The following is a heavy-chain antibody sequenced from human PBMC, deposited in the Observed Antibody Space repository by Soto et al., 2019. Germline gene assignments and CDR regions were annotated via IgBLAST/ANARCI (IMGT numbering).Heavy chain of an antibody. V-gene: IGHV5-10-1*01. J-gene: IGHJ6*02. CDR2: IDPSDSYT. Sequence: PGESLKISCKGSGYSFTSYWISWVRQMTGKGLEWMGRIDPSDSYTNYSPSSQGHVTISADKSISTAYLQWSSLKASDTAMYYCLRHVDTARVPGERCWGMDVWGQGTTVTVSS. CDR1: GYSFTSYW. D-gene: IGHD5-18*01. CDR3: LRHVDTARVPGERCWGMDV.